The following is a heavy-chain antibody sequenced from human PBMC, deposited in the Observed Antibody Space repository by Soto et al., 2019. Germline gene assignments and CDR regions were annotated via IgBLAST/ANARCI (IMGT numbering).Heavy chain of an antibody. V-gene: IGHV1-18*04. CDR2: INANNGDT. J-gene: IGHJ4*02. D-gene: IGHD1-26*01. CDR3: SRFGADGSH. Sequence: QVQLVQSGPELKKPGASVKVSCKASGYTFTSYGISWVRQATGQGLEWMGRINANNGDTDYRQKFQGRITMTEDASTDTVYMDLRNLTTDDTGVYYCSRFGADGSHWGQGTQITVSS. CDR1: GYTFTSYG.